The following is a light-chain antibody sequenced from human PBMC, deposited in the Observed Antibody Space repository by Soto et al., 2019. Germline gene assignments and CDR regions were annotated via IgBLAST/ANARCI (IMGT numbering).Light chain of an antibody. J-gene: IGKJ2*01. CDR2: GVS. V-gene: IGKV3-20*01. CDR3: QQYGESPFT. Sequence: EIVLTQSPSTLSLSPGDRVTLSCRASETIRYNHCAWYQQKFGQAPRLLVYGVSARATGVPDRFTGSGSGTDFTLTISRLAPEDFGVYYCQQYGESPFTFGQGTKLETK. CDR1: ETIRYNH.